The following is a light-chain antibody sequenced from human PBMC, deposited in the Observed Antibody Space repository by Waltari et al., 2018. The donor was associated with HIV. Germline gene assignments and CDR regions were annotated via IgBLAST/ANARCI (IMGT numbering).Light chain of an antibody. Sequence: NFILTQSHSVSESPGKTVTISCTRSSGGIGSTHIPWYQQRPGRSPDTVIYEDSQRPSGVPNRFSGSVDSSSNSASLTISGLKTEDEADYFCQSYDGTTVVFGGGTRLTVL. CDR3: QSYDGTTVV. J-gene: IGLJ2*01. V-gene: IGLV6-57*01. CDR2: EDS. CDR1: SGGIGSTH.